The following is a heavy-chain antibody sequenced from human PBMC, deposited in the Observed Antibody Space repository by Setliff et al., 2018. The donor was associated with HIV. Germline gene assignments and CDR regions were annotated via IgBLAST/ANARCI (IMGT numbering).Heavy chain of an antibody. Sequence: KTSETLSLTCAVYGGSFSAYHWSWIRQTPGKGLEWLGEINHSGSTAYNLALESRVSMSIDTSKNQFSLRLTSVTAADTAVYYCARQPPLSVLQSWFGDYWGQEALVTVSS. CDR2: INHSGST. CDR3: ARQPPLSVLQSWFGDY. CDR1: GGSFSAYH. D-gene: IGHD3-10*01. V-gene: IGHV4-34*01. J-gene: IGHJ4*02.